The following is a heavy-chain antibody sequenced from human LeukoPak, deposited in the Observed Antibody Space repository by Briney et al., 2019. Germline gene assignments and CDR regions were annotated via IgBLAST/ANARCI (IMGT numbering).Heavy chain of an antibody. CDR2: IYYSGST. CDR1: GGSISSGGYY. Sequence: SETLSLTCTVSGGSISSGGYYWSWIRQHPGKGLEWIGYIYYSGSTYYNPSLKSRVTISVDTSKNQFSLKLSSVTAADTAVYYCARDAIPVDYDSSGYYLYYYGMDVWGQGTTVTVSS. CDR3: ARDAIPVDYDSSGYYLYYYGMDV. D-gene: IGHD3-22*01. J-gene: IGHJ6*02. V-gene: IGHV4-31*03.